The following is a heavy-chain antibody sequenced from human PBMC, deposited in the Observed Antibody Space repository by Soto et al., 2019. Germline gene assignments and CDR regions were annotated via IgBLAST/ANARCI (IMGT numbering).Heavy chain of an antibody. CDR1: GESIATGAFY. CDR3: AREGDYRTWFEP. Sequence: SETLSLTCTVSGESIATGAFYWSWIRLQSGKGPEWIGSIFYAGDTYYNPSLKSRVEISLDGSQNQFSLNLRSVTAADTAVYYCAREGDYRTWFEPWGPGTLVTVSS. V-gene: IGHV4-31*03. J-gene: IGHJ5*02. D-gene: IGHD4-17*01. CDR2: IFYAGDT.